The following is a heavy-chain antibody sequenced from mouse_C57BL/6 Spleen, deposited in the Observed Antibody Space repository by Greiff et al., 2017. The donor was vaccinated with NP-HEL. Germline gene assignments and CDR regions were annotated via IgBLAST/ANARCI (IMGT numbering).Heavy chain of an antibody. CDR2: IDPSDSYT. CDR1: GYTFTSYW. D-gene: IGHD4-1*01. J-gene: IGHJ1*03. CDR3: ARRGNWDDWYFDV. Sequence: VQLQQPGAELVKPGASVKLSCKASGYTFTSYWMQWVKQRPGQGLEWIGEIDPSDSYTNYNQKFKDKATLTVDKSSSTAYMQLSSLTSEDSAVYYCARRGNWDDWYFDVWGTGTTVTVSS. V-gene: IGHV1-50*01.